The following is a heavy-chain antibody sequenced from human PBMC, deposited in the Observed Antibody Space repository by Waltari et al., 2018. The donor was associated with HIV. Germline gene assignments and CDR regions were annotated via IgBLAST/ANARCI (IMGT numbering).Heavy chain of an antibody. CDR1: GYSISSGFY. CDR3: ARYGSGTSFEY. J-gene: IGHJ4*02. D-gene: IGHD3-10*01. V-gene: IGHV4-38-2*01. Sequence: QVQLQESGPGLVKPSETLSLTCAVSGYSISSGFYWAWIRQPPGEGLVGIGNVYPSGATTYNPSLESRVSISLDTSANKFSLKLTSVTAADTAVYYCARYGSGTSFEYWGQGARVTVSS. CDR2: VYPSGAT.